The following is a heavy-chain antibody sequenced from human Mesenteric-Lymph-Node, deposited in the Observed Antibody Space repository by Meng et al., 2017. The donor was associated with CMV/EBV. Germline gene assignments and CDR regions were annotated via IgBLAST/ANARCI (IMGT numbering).Heavy chain of an antibody. CDR2: INPDSGGT. J-gene: IGHJ5*02. CDR1: GYSFTDYY. V-gene: IGHV1-2*02. D-gene: IGHD3-10*01. Sequence: ASVKVSCKASGYSFTDYYMHWVRQAPGQGLEWMGWINPDSGGTNYARKFQGRVTMTRDTSISTAYMELSRLRSDDTAVYYCARDSNYGSGTTTGFDPWGQGTLVTVSS. CDR3: ARDSNYGSGTTTGFDP.